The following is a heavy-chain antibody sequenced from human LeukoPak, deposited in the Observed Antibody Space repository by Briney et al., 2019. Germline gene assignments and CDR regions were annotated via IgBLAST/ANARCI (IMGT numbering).Heavy chain of an antibody. CDR1: GFTVSSNY. Sequence: GGSLSLSCAASGFTVSSNYMSWVRQAPEKGLEWVSLIYSGGGTYYADSVKGRFTISRDNSKNTLYLQMNSLRAEDTAVYYCARNYYDSSAYYYFDYWGQGTLLTVSS. V-gene: IGHV3-66*01. CDR2: IYSGGGT. J-gene: IGHJ4*02. CDR3: ARNYYDSSAYYYFDY. D-gene: IGHD3-22*01.